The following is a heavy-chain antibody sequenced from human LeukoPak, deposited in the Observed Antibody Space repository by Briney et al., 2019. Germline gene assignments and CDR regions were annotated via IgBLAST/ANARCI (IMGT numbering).Heavy chain of an antibody. CDR2: ISGRGSSI. D-gene: IGHD1-26*01. CDR1: GFTFSSYE. CDR3: AKVLIGRELLPYYYYGMDV. J-gene: IGHJ6*02. V-gene: IGHV3-48*03. Sequence: GGSLRLSCAVSGFTFSSYEMNWVRQAPGEGLEWVSYISGRGSSIYYADSVKGRFTTSRDNPKNSMYLQMNSLRAEDTAVYYCAKVLIGRELLPYYYYGMDVWGQGTTVTVSS.